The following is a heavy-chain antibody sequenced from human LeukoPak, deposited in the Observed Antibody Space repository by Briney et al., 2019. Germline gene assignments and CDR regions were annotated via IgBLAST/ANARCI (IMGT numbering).Heavy chain of an antibody. J-gene: IGHJ5*02. D-gene: IGHD3-9*01. Sequence: SVKVSCKASGYTFTSYGISWVRQAPGQGLEWMGRIIPILGIANYAQKFQGRVTITADKSTSTAYMELSSLRSEDTAVYYCAREYDILTGYYKSWFDPWGQGTLVTVSS. CDR1: GYTFTSYG. CDR2: IIPILGIA. CDR3: AREYDILTGYYKSWFDP. V-gene: IGHV1-69*04.